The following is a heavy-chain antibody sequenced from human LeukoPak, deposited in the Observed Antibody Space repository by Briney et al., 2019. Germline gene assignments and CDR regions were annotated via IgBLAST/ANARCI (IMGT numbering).Heavy chain of an antibody. Sequence: GGSLRLSCSASGFTFSVYAIHWVRQAPGKGLEYVSTIISNGGSTYYADSVKGRFTISRDNSKNTVSLQVSSLIAEHTALYFCVKDGLAFCGGDCYSYFDYWGQGTLVTVSS. CDR2: IISNGGST. CDR3: VKDGLAFCGGDCYSYFDY. CDR1: GFTFSVYA. V-gene: IGHV3-64D*06. J-gene: IGHJ4*02. D-gene: IGHD2-21*02.